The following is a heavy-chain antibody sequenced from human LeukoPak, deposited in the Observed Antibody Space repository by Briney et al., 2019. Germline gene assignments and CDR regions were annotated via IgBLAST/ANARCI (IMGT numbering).Heavy chain of an antibody. D-gene: IGHD4-11*01. CDR2: ISSDARII. Sequence: VGSPRLSCAESGVPLTASLMHSVCAAPGEGLACVSHISSDARIIVYADPVKGRFTISRDNAKNTLYLQMNSLRVDDTAVYYCATDRHYTMKTWGQGNTFTVSS. CDR3: ATDRHYTMKT. CDR1: GVPLTASL. J-gene: IGHJ6*02. V-gene: IGHV3-74*01.